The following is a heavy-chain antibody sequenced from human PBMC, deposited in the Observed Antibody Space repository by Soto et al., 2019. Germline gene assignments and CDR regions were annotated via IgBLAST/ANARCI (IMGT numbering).Heavy chain of an antibody. D-gene: IGHD3-16*02. CDR2: IYYSGST. Sequence: PSATLSLTCTVSGGSINHYYWTWIRQPPGKGLEWIRYIYYSGSTSYNPSLKSRLTISVDTSKNQFSLKLSSVTAADTAVYYCARGVIHWGQGTLVTVSS. J-gene: IGHJ4*02. V-gene: IGHV4-59*06. CDR1: GGSINHYY. CDR3: ARGVIH.